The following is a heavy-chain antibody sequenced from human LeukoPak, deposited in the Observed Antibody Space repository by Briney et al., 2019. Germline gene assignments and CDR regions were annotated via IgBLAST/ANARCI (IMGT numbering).Heavy chain of an antibody. J-gene: IGHJ3*02. CDR3: AVELGYWNDVYAFDI. V-gene: IGHV4-61*01. CDR2: IYYSGGT. CDR1: GGSVSSGSYY. Sequence: PSETLSLTCTVSGGSVSSGSYYWSWIRQPPGKGLEWIGYIYYSGGTNYNPSLKSRVTISVDTSKNQFSLKLSSVTAADTAVYYCAVELGYWNDVYAFDIWGQGTMVTVSS. D-gene: IGHD1-1*01.